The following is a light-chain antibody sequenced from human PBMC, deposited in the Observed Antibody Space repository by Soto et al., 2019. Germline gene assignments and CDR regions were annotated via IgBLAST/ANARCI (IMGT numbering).Light chain of an antibody. V-gene: IGKV3-15*01. J-gene: IGKJ2*01. CDR1: QSLRSN. Sequence: EIVMTQSPATLSGSPGARVTLSCRASQSLRSNLAWYRHKPGQAPSLLIYDASTRATGIPARLSGSGSGTEFTLTISSLQSEDLGVYYCQQYDNWPFTFGQGTKLEI. CDR2: DAS. CDR3: QQYDNWPFT.